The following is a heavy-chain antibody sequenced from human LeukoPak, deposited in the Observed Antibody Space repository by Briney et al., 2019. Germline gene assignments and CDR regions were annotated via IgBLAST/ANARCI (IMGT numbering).Heavy chain of an antibody. Sequence: GASVKVSCKGSGGTFSSYAISWVRQAPGQGLEWMGGIIPIFGTANYAQKFQGRVTITADESTTTAYMELSSLRSEDTAVYYCARTNYDSSGYYYSSDWFDPWGQGTLVTVSS. J-gene: IGHJ5*02. CDR2: IIPIFGTA. CDR3: ARTNYDSSGYYYSSDWFDP. CDR1: GGTFSSYA. D-gene: IGHD3-22*01. V-gene: IGHV1-69*01.